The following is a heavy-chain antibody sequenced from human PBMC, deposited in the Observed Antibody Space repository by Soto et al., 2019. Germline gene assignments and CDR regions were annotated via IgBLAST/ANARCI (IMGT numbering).Heavy chain of an antibody. Sequence: SETLSLTXTVSGDSISSRSHYWNWIRQVPGKGLEFIGYIFYTGATYYNPSLRGRVSMSTDTSKNQFSLNLRSVTAADTAIYYCSREGRHSGGMRESWFDPWGQGTLVTVSS. J-gene: IGHJ5*02. V-gene: IGHV4-31*02. D-gene: IGHD3-10*01. CDR1: GDSISSRSHY. CDR3: SREGRHSGGMRESWFDP. CDR2: IFYTGAT.